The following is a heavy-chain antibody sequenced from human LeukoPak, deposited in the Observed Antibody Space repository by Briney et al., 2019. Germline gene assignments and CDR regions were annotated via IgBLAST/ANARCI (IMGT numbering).Heavy chain of an antibody. D-gene: IGHD3-22*01. CDR3: ARDRYDSSGYYLPLF. J-gene: IGHJ4*02. Sequence: SVKVSCKASGGTFSSYAISWVRQAPGQGLEWMGGIIPIFGTANYAQKFQGRVTIITDESTSTAYMELSSLRSEDTAVYYCARDRYDSSGYYLPLFWGQGTLVTVSS. V-gene: IGHV1-69*05. CDR2: IIPIFGTA. CDR1: GGTFSSYA.